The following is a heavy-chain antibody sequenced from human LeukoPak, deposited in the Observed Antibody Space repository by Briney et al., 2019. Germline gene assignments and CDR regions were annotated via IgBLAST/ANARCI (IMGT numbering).Heavy chain of an antibody. V-gene: IGHV3-23*01. J-gene: IGHJ4*02. CDR1: GFTFSSYA. D-gene: IGHD3-22*01. Sequence: HPGGSLRLSCAASGFTFSSYAMSWVRQAPGKGLEWVSAISGSGGSTYYADSVKGRLTISRDNSKNTLYLQMNSLRAEDTAVYYCANGPLDYYDSSPSGYWGQGTLVTVSS. CDR2: ISGSGGST. CDR3: ANGPLDYYDSSPSGY.